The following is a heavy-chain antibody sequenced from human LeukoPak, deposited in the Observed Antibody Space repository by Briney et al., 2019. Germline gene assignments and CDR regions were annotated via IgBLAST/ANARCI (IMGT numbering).Heavy chain of an antibody. D-gene: IGHD3-16*02. V-gene: IGHV4/OR15-8*01. CDR3: ARSHDHLWGNYPDY. CDR1: GGSIDSTNW. CDR2: IHHDGRI. J-gene: IGHJ4*02. Sequence: SETLSFTCDVSGGSIDSTNWWNWIRQPPGKGLEWIGEIHHDGRINYNPSLKSRVTLSVDKSKNQFSLRLNSVTAADTAMYYCARSHDHLWGNYPDYWGQGTLVTVSS.